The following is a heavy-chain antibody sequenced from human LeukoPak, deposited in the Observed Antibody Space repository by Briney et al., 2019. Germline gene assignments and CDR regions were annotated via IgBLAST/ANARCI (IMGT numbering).Heavy chain of an antibody. CDR2: FDPEDGET. Sequence: ASVKVSCTVSGYTLTELSMHWVRQAPGKGLEWMGGFDPEDGETIYAQKFQGRVTMTEDTSTDTAYMELSSLRSEDTAVYYCATDPLAAAGTSDYWGQGTLVTVSS. CDR3: ATDPLAAAGTSDY. D-gene: IGHD6-13*01. J-gene: IGHJ4*02. CDR1: GYTLTELS. V-gene: IGHV1-24*01.